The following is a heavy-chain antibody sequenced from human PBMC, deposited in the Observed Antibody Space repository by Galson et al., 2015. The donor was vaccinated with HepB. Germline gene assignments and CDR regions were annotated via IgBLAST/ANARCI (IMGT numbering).Heavy chain of an antibody. Sequence: LRLSCAASGFSFSTTDMSWVRQAPGRGLEWVSTITPRGDATYYGDPVRGRFTISRDNSRNTLYLQMTSLTAEDTALYSCVKNSGIYSPWGQGTLVTVSS. CDR3: VKNSGIYSP. J-gene: IGHJ4*02. CDR1: GFSFSTTD. D-gene: IGHD3-10*01. CDR2: ITPRGDAT. V-gene: IGHV3-23*02.